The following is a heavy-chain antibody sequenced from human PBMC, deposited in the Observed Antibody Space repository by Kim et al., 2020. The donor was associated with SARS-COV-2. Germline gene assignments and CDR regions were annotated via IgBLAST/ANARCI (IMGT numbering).Heavy chain of an antibody. CDR3: AKDIRWELLSFDY. CDR1: GFTFDDYA. Sequence: GGSLRLSCAASGFTFDDYAMHWVRQAPGKGLEWVSGISWNSGSIGYADSVKGRFTISRDNAKNSLYLQMNSLRAEDTALYYCAKDIRWELLSFDYWGQGTLVTVSS. CDR2: ISWNSGSI. V-gene: IGHV3-9*01. J-gene: IGHJ4*02. D-gene: IGHD1-26*01.